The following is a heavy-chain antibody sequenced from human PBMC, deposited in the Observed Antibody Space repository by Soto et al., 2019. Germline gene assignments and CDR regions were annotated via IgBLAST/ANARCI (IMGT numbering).Heavy chain of an antibody. CDR1: GFTFSSYA. D-gene: IGHD2-2*01. J-gene: IGHJ4*02. CDR2: ISHDGINK. V-gene: IGHV3-30-3*01. CDR3: GRCTSTSCHLGSDY. Sequence: LRLSCAASGFTFSSYAMNWVRQAPGKGLEWVALISHDGINKYYADSVRGRFTISRDSSTNTLYLQMNSLRAADTAVYYCGRCTSTSCHLGSDYWGQGTLVTV.